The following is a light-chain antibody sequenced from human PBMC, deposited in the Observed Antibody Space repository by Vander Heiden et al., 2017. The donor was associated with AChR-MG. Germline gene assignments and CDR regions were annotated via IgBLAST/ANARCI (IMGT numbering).Light chain of an antibody. J-gene: IGLJ1*01. V-gene: IGLV3-9*01. Sequence: SYELTPSPLVPVALGQTATITCGGDDIGSKNVQWYEQRPGQAPILVMYRDSNRPSGITERLSGSNSGNTATLTISRAQAGDEADYYCQVWDSSVLFVFGTGTTVT. CDR3: QVWDSSVLFV. CDR1: DIGSKN. CDR2: RDS.